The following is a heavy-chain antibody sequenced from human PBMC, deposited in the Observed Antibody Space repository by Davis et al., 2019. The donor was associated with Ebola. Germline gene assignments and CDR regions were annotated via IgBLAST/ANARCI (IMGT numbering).Heavy chain of an antibody. D-gene: IGHD6-13*01. CDR2: INPNSRGT. CDR3: ARDEGLELQQRESAFDI. J-gene: IGHJ3*02. V-gene: IGHV1-2*04. Sequence: ASVKVSCKASGYTFTGYYMHWVRQAPGQGLEWMGWINPNSRGTNYAQKFQGWVTMTRDTSIRTAYMDLSSLRSEDTAVYYCARDEGLELQQRESAFDIWGQGTMVTVSS. CDR1: GYTFTGYY.